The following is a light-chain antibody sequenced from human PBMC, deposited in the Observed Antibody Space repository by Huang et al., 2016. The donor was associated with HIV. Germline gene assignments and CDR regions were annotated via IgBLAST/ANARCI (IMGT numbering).Light chain of an antibody. V-gene: IGKV1-5*03. CDR1: QSIGTW. CDR3: QHYNSFPWT. J-gene: IGKJ1*01. Sequence: DIQMTQSSATLSASVGDRVTITCRASQSIGTWLAWYQQKPGKAPNLLIYDAYTLESGVPSRFSGGGSGTEFTLTINSLQPDDFASYYCQHYNSFPWTFGQGTQVEV. CDR2: DAY.